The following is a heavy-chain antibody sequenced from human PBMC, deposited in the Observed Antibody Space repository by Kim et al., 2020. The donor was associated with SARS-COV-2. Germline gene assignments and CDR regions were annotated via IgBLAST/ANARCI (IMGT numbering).Heavy chain of an antibody. D-gene: IGHD3-22*01. CDR3: AKEEGITMIVVVMLGQHELRY. CDR1: GFTFSSYA. V-gene: IGHV3-23*01. J-gene: IGHJ4*02. CDR2: ISGSGGST. Sequence: GGSLRLSCAASGFTFSSYAMSWVRQAPGKGLEWVSAISGSGGSTYYADSVKGRFTISRDNSKNTLYLQMNSLRAEDTAVYYCAKEEGITMIVVVMLGQHELRYWGQGTLVTVSS.